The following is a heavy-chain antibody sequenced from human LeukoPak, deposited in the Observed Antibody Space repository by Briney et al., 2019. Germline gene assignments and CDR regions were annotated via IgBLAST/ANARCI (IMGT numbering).Heavy chain of an antibody. CDR2: ISSSSSYT. Sequence: SGSLPLSCAASGFTFSDYYMSWIRPAPGKGLEWVSYISSSSSYTNYADSVTGRFTISRDNAKNSLYLQMNSLRAEDTAVYYCARGSRYYYYGMDVWGQGTTVTVSS. V-gene: IGHV3-11*06. J-gene: IGHJ6*02. CDR3: ARGSRYYYYGMDV. CDR1: GFTFSDYY.